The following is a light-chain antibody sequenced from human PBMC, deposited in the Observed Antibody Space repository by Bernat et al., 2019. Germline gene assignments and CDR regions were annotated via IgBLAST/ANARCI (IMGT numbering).Light chain of an antibody. CDR2: SNN. CDR1: SSNIGSNT. V-gene: IGLV1-44*01. J-gene: IGLJ3*02. CDR3: AAWDDSLNGWV. Sequence: QSVLTQPPSASGTPGQRVTISCSGSSSNIGSNTVNWYQQLPGPAPKLLIYSNNQRPSGVPDRFSGSKSGTSASLAISRLQSEDEADYYCAAWDDSLNGWVFGGGTKLTVL.